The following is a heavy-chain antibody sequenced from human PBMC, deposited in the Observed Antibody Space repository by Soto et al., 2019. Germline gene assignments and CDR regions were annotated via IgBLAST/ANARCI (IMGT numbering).Heavy chain of an antibody. J-gene: IGHJ6*03. Sequence: ASVKVSCKASGGTFSSYTISWVRQAPGQGLEWMGRIIPILGIANYAQKFQGRVTITADKSTSTAYMELGSLRSEDTAVYYCARVGGVDYGDTKLDYYYYYMDVWGKGTTVTVSS. V-gene: IGHV1-69*02. CDR3: ARVGGVDYGDTKLDYYYYYMDV. D-gene: IGHD4-17*01. CDR2: IIPILGIA. CDR1: GGTFSSYT.